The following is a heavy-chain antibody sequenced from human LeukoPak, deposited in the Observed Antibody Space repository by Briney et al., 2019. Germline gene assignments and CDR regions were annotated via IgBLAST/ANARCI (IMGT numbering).Heavy chain of an antibody. J-gene: IGHJ3*02. Sequence: GGSLRLSCAAYGFTFSSYEMNWARQAPGKGLEWVSYISSSGSTIYYADSVKGRFTISRDNAKNSVYLQMNSLRAEDTAVYYCARDRSRMRAFDIWGQGTMVTVSS. V-gene: IGHV3-48*03. CDR2: ISSSGSTI. CDR1: GFTFSSYE. CDR3: ARDRSRMRAFDI.